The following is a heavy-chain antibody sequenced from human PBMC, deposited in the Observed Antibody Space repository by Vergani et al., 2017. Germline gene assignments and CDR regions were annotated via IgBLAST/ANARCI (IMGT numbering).Heavy chain of an antibody. CDR2: IYYSGST. J-gene: IGHJ5*02. CDR1: NDSVSNTFYY. CDR3: TRHWAVGAANNWFDP. Sequence: QVQLQESGPGLVKPSETLSLTCTVSNDSVSNTFYYWGWIRQTQGKGLEWIGSIYYSGSTNYNPSLESRVTMSVDTSKSQFSLKLSSVTAADTAVYYCTRHWAVGAANNWFDPWGQGTLVTVSS. D-gene: IGHD2-15*01. V-gene: IGHV4-39*01.